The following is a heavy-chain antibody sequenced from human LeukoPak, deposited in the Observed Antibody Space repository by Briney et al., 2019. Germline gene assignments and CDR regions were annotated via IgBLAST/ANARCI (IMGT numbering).Heavy chain of an antibody. CDR2: ISSSSSTI. CDR1: GFTFSSYS. J-gene: IGHJ4*02. Sequence: PGGSLRLSCAASGFTFSSYSMNWVRQAPGKGLEWVSYISSSSSTIYYADSVKGRFTISRDNAKNSLYLQMNSLRAEDTAVYYCARGYCSGGSCYRRRSISVPDYWGQGTLVTVSS. D-gene: IGHD2-15*01. V-gene: IGHV3-48*01. CDR3: ARGYCSGGSCYRRRSISVPDY.